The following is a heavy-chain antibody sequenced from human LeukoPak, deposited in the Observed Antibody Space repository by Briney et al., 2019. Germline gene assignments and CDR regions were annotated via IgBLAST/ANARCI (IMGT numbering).Heavy chain of an antibody. CDR3: ARDRGYSYGSDALDI. CDR2: LYHSGST. J-gene: IGHJ3*02. D-gene: IGHD5-18*01. V-gene: IGHV4-38-2*02. CDR1: DYSISSIYS. Sequence: SSETLSLTCTVSDYSISSIYSWGWIRQPPGKGLEWIGNLYHSGSTSYNPSLKSRVSISVDTSKNQFSLRLTSVAAADTAVYYCARDRGYSYGSDALDIWGQGTMVTVSS.